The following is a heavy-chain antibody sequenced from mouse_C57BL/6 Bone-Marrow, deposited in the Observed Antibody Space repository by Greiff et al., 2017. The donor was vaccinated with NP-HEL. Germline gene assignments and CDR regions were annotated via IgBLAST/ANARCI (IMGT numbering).Heavy chain of an antibody. J-gene: IGHJ2*01. D-gene: IGHD2-3*01. Sequence: VQLQQSGAELVRPGASVKLSCTASGFNIKDDYMHWVKQGPEQGLEWIGWIDPENGDTEYASKFQGKATITADTSSNTAYLQLSSLTSEDTAVYYCTTWLLGYWGQGTTLTVSS. V-gene: IGHV14-4*01. CDR1: GFNIKDDY. CDR3: TTWLLGY. CDR2: IDPENGDT.